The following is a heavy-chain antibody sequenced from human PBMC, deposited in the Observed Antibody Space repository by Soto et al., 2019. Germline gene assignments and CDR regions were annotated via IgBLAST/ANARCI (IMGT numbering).Heavy chain of an antibody. CDR3: ARVKSGYDFAY. V-gene: IGHV1-18*01. D-gene: IGHD5-12*01. CDR1: GYTFTSYG. CDR2: ISAYNGNT. Sequence: QVQLVQSGAEVKKPGASVKVSCKASGYTFTSYGINWVRQAPGQGLERMGWISAYNGNTHYAQKLQGRVTMTTDTPTSTAYMELMSLRSDDTAVYYCARVKSGYDFAYWGQGTLVTVSS. J-gene: IGHJ4*02.